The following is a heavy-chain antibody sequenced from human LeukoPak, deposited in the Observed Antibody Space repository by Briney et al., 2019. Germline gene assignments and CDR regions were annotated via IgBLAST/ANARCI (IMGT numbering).Heavy chain of an antibody. V-gene: IGHV3-11*06. J-gene: IGHJ4*02. D-gene: IGHD3-10*01. CDR3: ARDDGSGSYKH. CDR1: GFTFTDSY. CDR2: ISGSGDDT. Sequence: GGSLRLSCAASGFTFTDSYMTWVRQAPGQGLEWLSYISGSGDDTNYADSVRGRFTISRDNAKNSLYLQMNSLRVEDTAVYYCARDDGSGSYKHWGQGTLVTVSS.